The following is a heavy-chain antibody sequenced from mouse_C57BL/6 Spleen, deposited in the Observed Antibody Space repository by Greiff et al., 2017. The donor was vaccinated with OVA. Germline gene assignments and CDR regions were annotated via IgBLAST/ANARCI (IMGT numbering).Heavy chain of an antibody. CDR1: GFSLSTSGMG. CDR3: ARRRDYDYDDYAMDY. CDR2: IYWDDDK. J-gene: IGHJ4*01. V-gene: IGHV8-12*01. D-gene: IGHD2-4*01. Sequence: QVQLKESGPGILQSSQTLSLTCSFSGFSLSTSGMGVSWIRQPSGKGLEWLAHIYWDDDKRYNPSLKSRLTISKDTSRNQVFLKITSVDTADTATYYCARRRDYDYDDYAMDYWGQGTSVTVSS.